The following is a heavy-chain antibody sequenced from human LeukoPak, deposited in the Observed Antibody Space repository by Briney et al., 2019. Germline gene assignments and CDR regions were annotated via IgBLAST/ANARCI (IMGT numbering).Heavy chain of an antibody. Sequence: SETLSLTCTVSGASISSDTYFWSWIRQPAGKGLEWIGRMSSTGRTDYNPSLTSRVTISIDTSKNHFSMKLTSVTAADTAVYYCARVVIYGSGYYYYMDVWGKGTTVTVSS. V-gene: IGHV4-61*02. J-gene: IGHJ6*03. CDR1: GASISSDTYF. CDR2: MSSTGRT. CDR3: ARVVIYGSGYYYYMDV. D-gene: IGHD3-10*01.